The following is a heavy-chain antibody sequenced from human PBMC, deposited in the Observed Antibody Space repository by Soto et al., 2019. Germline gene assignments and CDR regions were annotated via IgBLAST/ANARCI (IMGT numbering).Heavy chain of an antibody. D-gene: IGHD5-18*01. V-gene: IGHV3-23*01. CDR2: ISGSGGST. CDR3: AKGYSYGFTGLSSFDY. CDR1: GFTFSSYA. Sequence: PGGSLRLSCAASGFTFSSYAMHWVRQAPGKGLEWVAAISGSGGSTYYADSVKGRFTISRDNSKNTLYLQMNGLRAEDTAVYYCAKGYSYGFTGLSSFDYWGQGTLVTVSS. J-gene: IGHJ4*02.